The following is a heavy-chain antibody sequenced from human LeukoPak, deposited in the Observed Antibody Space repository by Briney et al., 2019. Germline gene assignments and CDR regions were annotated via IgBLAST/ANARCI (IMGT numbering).Heavy chain of an antibody. D-gene: IGHD6-6*01. V-gene: IGHV4-59*08. CDR3: ARLGDSTSRLYYFDY. CDR2: TSYSGST. CDR1: GGSISSYY. Sequence: SSETLSLTCTVSGGSISSYYWSWIRQPPGKGLEWIGYTSYSGSTYYNPSLKSRVTISVDTSKSQFSLKLSSVTAADTAVYYCARLGDSTSRLYYFDYWGRGTLVTVSS. J-gene: IGHJ4*02.